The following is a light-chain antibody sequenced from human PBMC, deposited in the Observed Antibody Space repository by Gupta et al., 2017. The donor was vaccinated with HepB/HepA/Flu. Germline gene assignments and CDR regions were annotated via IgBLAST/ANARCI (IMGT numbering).Light chain of an antibody. CDR3: SSCKYTRHDLV. CDR2: DDS. CDR1: SSYFGDFNY. Sequence: LTLPCSVSGSLWTSITISSAGTSSYFGDFNYVSWYQQHPGKAPKLLMFDDSSRPSGVPDRFSGSKSGTTASLTITGLQAEDEAVYYCSSCKYTRHDLVFGGGTKLTVL. J-gene: IGLJ2*01. V-gene: IGLV2-14*01.